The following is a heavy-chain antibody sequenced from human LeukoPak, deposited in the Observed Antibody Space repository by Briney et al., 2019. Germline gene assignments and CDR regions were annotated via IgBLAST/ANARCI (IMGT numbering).Heavy chain of an antibody. D-gene: IGHD3-22*01. Sequence: GGSLTLSCAASGFTFSTYEMHWVRQAPGKGLEWVSYISSSGSTVYYADSVRGRFTISRDNAKNSLYLQMNSLRAEDTAVYYCARLHDNSGMDVWGQGTTVTVSS. CDR1: GFTFSTYE. CDR2: ISSSGSTV. V-gene: IGHV3-48*03. J-gene: IGHJ6*02. CDR3: ARLHDNSGMDV.